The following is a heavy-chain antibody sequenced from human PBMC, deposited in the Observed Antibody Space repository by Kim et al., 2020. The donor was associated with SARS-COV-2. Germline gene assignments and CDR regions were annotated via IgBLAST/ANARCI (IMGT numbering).Heavy chain of an antibody. V-gene: IGHV3-49*04. Sequence: GGSLRLSCTASGFTFGDYAMSWVRQAPGRGLEWVGFIGNKANGETTEYAASVRGRFTISRDDSKSIAYLQMNSLKTEDTAVYYCTRDLQYCIYTSCYGLGYWGQGTLVTVSS. J-gene: IGHJ4*02. CDR3: TRDLQYCIYTSCYGLGY. CDR2: IGNKANGETT. CDR1: GFTFGDYA. D-gene: IGHD2-2*01.